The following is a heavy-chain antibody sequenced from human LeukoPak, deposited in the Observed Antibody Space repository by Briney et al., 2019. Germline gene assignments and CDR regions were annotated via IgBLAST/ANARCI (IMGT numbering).Heavy chain of an antibody. CDR2: ISSSSSYI. CDR3: ARSAAGTPNWFDP. V-gene: IGHV3-21*01. J-gene: IGHJ5*02. D-gene: IGHD6-13*01. CDR1: GLTFSSYS. Sequence: GGSLRLSCAASGLTFSSYSMNWVRQAPRKGLEWVSSISSSSSYIYYADSVKGRFTISRDNAKNSLYLQMNSLRAEDTAVYYCARSAAGTPNWFDPWGKGTLVTVSS.